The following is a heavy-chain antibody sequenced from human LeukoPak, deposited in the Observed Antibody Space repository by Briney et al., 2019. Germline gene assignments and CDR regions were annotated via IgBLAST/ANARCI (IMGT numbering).Heavy chain of an antibody. V-gene: IGHV4-34*01. D-gene: IGHD2-2*01. CDR1: GGSFSGYY. J-gene: IGHJ4*02. Sequence: SETLSLTCAVYGGSFSGYYWSWIRQPPGKGLEWIGEINHSGSTNYNPSLKSRVTISVDTSKNQFSLKLSSVTAADTAVYYCARMAYRCSSTSCYATDFDYWGQGTLVTVSS. CDR2: INHSGST. CDR3: ARMAYRCSSTSCYATDFDY.